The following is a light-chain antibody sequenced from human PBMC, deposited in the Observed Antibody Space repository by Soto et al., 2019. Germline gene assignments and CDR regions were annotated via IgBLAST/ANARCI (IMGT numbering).Light chain of an antibody. CDR3: PLT. J-gene: IGLJ6*01. CDR1: SSDISHYDY. Sequence: SGLTKSSYLSTSAGESITISCTGTSSDISHYDYVSWYQQHPGKAPKLMIYHVTYRPSGVSNRYSGSKSGNSSSLTISGLQADDAADYNWPLTFGGGTKV. V-gene: IGLV2-14*03. CDR2: HVT.